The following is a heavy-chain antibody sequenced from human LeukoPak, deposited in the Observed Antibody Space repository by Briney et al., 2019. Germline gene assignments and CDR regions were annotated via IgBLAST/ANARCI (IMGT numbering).Heavy chain of an antibody. CDR1: RYTFTGYY. Sequence: ASVKVSCKASRYTFTGYYMHWVRQAPGQGLEWMGWINPNSGGTNYAKKFQGRVTMTRDTSISTAYMELSRLRSDDTAVYYCARLYRFSDAWGMDVWGQGTTVTVSS. CDR3: ARLYRFSDAWGMDV. CDR2: INPNSGGT. D-gene: IGHD3-3*01. J-gene: IGHJ6*02. V-gene: IGHV1-2*02.